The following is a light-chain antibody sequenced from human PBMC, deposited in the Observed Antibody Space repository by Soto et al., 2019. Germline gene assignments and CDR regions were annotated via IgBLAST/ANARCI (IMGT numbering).Light chain of an antibody. CDR2: GAS. Sequence: EIVLTQSPGTLSVSPVDGATLSCMASQTVGKNCLAWYQQRPGQAPRLLIHGASSRATGVPDRFSGSGSGTDFTLTINRLEPEDFAVYYCQQYENSPITFGQGTRLEIK. V-gene: IGKV3-20*01. CDR1: QTVGKNC. CDR3: QQYENSPIT. J-gene: IGKJ5*01.